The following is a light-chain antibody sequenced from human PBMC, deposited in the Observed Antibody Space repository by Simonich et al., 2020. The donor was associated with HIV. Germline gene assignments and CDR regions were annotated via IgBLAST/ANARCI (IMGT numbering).Light chain of an antibody. Sequence: IVMTQSPVTLSVSPGERATLSCRASQSVSSNLVWYQQKAGQAPRLLIHGASTRATGIPGRFSGSGSGTEFTLTISSMQSEDFAVYYCQQYNKWPTFGGGTKVEIK. CDR1: QSVSSN. V-gene: IGKV3-15*01. CDR3: QQYNKWPT. CDR2: GAS. J-gene: IGKJ4*01.